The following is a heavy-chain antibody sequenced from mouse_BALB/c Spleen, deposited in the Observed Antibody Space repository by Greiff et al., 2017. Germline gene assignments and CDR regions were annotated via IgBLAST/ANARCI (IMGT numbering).Heavy chain of an antibody. D-gene: IGHD1-1*01. CDR2: ISSGSSTI. CDR3: ASYYYGRGFDY. V-gene: IGHV5-17*02. CDR1: GFTFSSFG. J-gene: IGHJ2*01. Sequence: EVNVVESGRGLVQPGGSRKLSCAASGFTFSSFGMHWVRQAPEKGLEWVAYISSGSSTIYYADTVKGRFTISRDTPKNTLFLQMTSLRSEDTAMYYCASYYYGRGFDYWGQGTTLTVSS.